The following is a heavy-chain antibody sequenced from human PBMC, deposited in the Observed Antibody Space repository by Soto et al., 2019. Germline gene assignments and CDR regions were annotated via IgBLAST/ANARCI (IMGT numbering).Heavy chain of an antibody. Sequence: SLTCAVYGGSFSGYYWSWIRQPPGKGLEWIGEINHSGSTNYNPSLKSRVTISVDTSKNQFSLKLSSVTAADTAVYYCARVDYGGPDAFDIWGQGTMVTVSS. CDR1: GGSFSGYY. CDR2: INHSGST. J-gene: IGHJ3*02. D-gene: IGHD4-17*01. CDR3: ARVDYGGPDAFDI. V-gene: IGHV4-34*01.